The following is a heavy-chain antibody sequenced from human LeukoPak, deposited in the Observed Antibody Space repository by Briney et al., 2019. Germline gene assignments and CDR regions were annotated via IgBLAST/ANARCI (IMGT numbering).Heavy chain of an antibody. CDR3: ARDQAQGDILTGYYRKNDY. V-gene: IGHV3-21*01. D-gene: IGHD3-9*01. J-gene: IGHJ4*02. CDR1: GFTFSSYS. Sequence: GGSLRLSCAASGFTFSSYSMNWVRQAPGKGLEWVSSSSSSSSYIYYADSVKGRFTISRDNDKNSLYLQMNSLRAEDTAVYYCARDQAQGDILTGYYRKNDYWGQGTLVTVSS. CDR2: SSSSSSYI.